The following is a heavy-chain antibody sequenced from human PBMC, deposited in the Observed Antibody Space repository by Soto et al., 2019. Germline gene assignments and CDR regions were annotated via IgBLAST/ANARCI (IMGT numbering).Heavy chain of an antibody. CDR2: IYSGGAT. CDR3: ARDGTYNWV. Sequence: EVQLVESGGGLVQPGGSLRRSCAASGFTVSNNYMRWVRQAPGKGLEWVSLIYSGGATYYAASVKGRLNISSDNSKNTLYLQTTSMRAADTAVYYCARDGTYNWVGGKEILVTVSS. CDR1: GFTVSNNY. J-gene: IGHJ4*02. D-gene: IGHD1-1*01. V-gene: IGHV3-66*01.